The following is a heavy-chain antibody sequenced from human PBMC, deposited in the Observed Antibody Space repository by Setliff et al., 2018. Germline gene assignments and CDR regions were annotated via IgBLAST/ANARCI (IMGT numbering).Heavy chain of an antibody. CDR1: GGTFSSYA. V-gene: IGHV1-69*05. Sequence: GASVKVSCKASGGTFSSYAISWVRQAPGQGLEWMGGIIPIFGTANYAQKFQGRVTITTDESTSTAYMELSSLRSEDTAVYYCARGEREGITMVRGVRGTHYYYGMDVWGQETTVTVSS. CDR2: IIPIFGTA. CDR3: ARGEREGITMVRGVRGTHYYYGMDV. J-gene: IGHJ6*02. D-gene: IGHD3-10*01.